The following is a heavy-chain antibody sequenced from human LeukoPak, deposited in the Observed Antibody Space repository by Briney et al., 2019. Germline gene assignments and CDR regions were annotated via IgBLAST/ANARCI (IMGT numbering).Heavy chain of an antibody. Sequence: PGGSLRLSCAASGFTFSSYSMNWVRQAPGKGLERVSYISSSSSTIYYADSVKGRFTISRDNAKNSLYLQMNSLRDEDTAVYYCARVQGPYYDSSGYYFGFDYWGQGTLVTVSS. CDR2: ISSSSSTI. V-gene: IGHV3-48*02. J-gene: IGHJ4*02. CDR3: ARVQGPYYDSSGYYFGFDY. D-gene: IGHD3-22*01. CDR1: GFTFSSYS.